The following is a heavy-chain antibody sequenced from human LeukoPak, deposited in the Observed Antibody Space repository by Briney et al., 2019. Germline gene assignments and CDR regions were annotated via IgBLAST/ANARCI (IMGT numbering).Heavy chain of an antibody. CDR3: AGSSPLRYYYYYGMDV. CDR2: INHSGST. V-gene: IGHV4-34*01. CDR1: GGSFSGYY. J-gene: IGHJ6*04. Sequence: SETLSLTCAIYGGSFSGYYWSWIRQPPVKGLEWIGEINHSGSTNYNPSLKSRVTISVDTSKNQFSLKLSSVTAADTAVYYCAGSSPLRYYYYYGMDVWGKGTTVTVSS. D-gene: IGHD6-13*01.